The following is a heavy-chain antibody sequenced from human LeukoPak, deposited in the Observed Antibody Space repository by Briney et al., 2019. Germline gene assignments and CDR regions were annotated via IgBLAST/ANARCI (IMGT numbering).Heavy chain of an antibody. V-gene: IGHV3-48*03. CDR3: ARVGRYNWNDRVNWFDP. CDR1: GFIFSSYE. D-gene: IGHD1-1*01. CDR2: ISSSGSTI. Sequence: GGSLRLSCAASGFIFSSYEMNWVRQAPGKGLEWVSYISSSGSTIYYAGSLKGRFTISRDNAKNSLYLQMNSLRAEDTAVYYCARVGRYNWNDRVNWFDPWGQGTLVTVSS. J-gene: IGHJ5*02.